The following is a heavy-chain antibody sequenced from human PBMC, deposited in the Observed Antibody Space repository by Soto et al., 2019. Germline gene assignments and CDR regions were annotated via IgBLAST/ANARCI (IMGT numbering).Heavy chain of an antibody. CDR1: GFTFSSYS. CDR3: ARVFSGTNYDYYYYMDV. D-gene: IGHD1-7*01. V-gene: IGHV3-48*01. J-gene: IGHJ6*03. CDR2: ISSSSSTI. Sequence: GGSLRLSCAASGFTFSSYSMNWVRQAPGKGLEWVSYISSSSSTIYYADSVKGRFTISRDNAKNSLYLQMNSLRAEDTAVYYCARVFSGTNYDYYYYMDVWGKGTTLTVSS.